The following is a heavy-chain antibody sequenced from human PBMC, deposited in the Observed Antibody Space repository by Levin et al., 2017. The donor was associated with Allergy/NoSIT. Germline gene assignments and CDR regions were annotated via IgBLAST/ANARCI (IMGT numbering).Heavy chain of an antibody. J-gene: IGHJ4*02. Sequence: GGSLRLSCKGSGYDFNNYWVGWVRQRPGKGLEWLGLIYPHDSDTRHSPTLEGQVIISADKSNSTAYLQWSSLKASDTGMYFCARARDYCSVSACSWAHWCQGTLVTVSS. CDR3: ARARDYCSVSACSWAH. D-gene: IGHD3-3*01. CDR1: GYDFNNYW. CDR2: IYPHDSDT. V-gene: IGHV5-51*01.